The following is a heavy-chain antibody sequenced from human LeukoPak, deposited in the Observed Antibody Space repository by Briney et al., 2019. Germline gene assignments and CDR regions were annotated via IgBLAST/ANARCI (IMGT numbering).Heavy chain of an antibody. CDR3: ARSATVTTGYFDY. J-gene: IGHJ4*02. Sequence: SETLSLTCSVSGGSISSSGHYWSWIRQSPEKGLDWIGSIYSNGNTYYNPSVKSRVTISVDTSKNQFSLKLTSVTAAETAVYYCARSATVTTGYFDYWGQGALVTVSS. CDR1: GGSISSSGHY. V-gene: IGHV4-39*07. D-gene: IGHD4-17*01. CDR2: IYSNGNT.